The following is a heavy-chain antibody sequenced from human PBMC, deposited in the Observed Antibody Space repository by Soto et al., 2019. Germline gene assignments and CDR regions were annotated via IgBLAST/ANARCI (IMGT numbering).Heavy chain of an antibody. J-gene: IGHJ6*02. V-gene: IGHV1-69*06. CDR2: ITAIFGTE. CDR1: GGTFSSYA. CDR3: ARHIAVADHYYYYGMDV. Sequence: SGKVSCKASGGTFSSYAISWVRQAPGQGLEWMGGITAIFGTENYAQKFQGRVTITADKSPSTAYMELSSLRSEDTAVYYCARHIAVADHYYYYGMDVWGQGTTVTVSS. D-gene: IGHD6-19*01.